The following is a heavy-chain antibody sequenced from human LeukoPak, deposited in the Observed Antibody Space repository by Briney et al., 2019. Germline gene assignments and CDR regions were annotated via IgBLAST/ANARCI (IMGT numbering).Heavy chain of an antibody. Sequence: GRSLRLSCAASGFTFSSYAMHWVRQAPGKGLEWVAAISYDGSNKYYADPVKGRFTISRDNPKNTLYLQMNSLRAEDTAVYYCARDRVGATDYFDYWGQGTLVTVSS. CDR1: GFTFSSYA. CDR2: ISYDGSNK. CDR3: ARDRVGATDYFDY. J-gene: IGHJ4*02. V-gene: IGHV3-30-3*01. D-gene: IGHD1-26*01.